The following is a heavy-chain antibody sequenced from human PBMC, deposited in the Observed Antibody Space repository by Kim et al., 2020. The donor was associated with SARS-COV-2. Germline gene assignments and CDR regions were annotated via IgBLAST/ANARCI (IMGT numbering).Heavy chain of an antibody. CDR3: AALDTAHVPGGI. D-gene: IGHD3-10*02. V-gene: IGHV3-7*01. Sequence: YYVGSVKGQFTMSRDNAKNSLYLQMSSLRTEETAIYCCAALDTAHVPGGIWGQGTLVSVSS. J-gene: IGHJ4*02.